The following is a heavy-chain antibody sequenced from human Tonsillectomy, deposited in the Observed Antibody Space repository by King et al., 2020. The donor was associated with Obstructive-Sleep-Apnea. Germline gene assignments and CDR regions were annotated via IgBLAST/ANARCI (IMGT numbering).Heavy chain of an antibody. CDR2: ISWNSGHI. D-gene: IGHD3-10*01. CDR3: AKALGLGEVFIRGFDY. J-gene: IGHJ4*02. V-gene: IGHV3-9*01. Sequence: VQLVESGGGFVQPGRSLRLSCAASGFSFDDYAMNWVRQAPGKGLEWVSGISWNSGHIGYADSVKGRFTISRDNAKNSLYLQMNSLRVEDTALYYCAKALGLGEVFIRGFDYWGQRILVTVSS. CDR1: GFSFDDYA.